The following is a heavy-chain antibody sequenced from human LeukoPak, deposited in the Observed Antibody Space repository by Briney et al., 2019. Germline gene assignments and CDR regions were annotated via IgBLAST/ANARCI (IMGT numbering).Heavy chain of an antibody. V-gene: IGHV4-61*01. D-gene: IGHD5-18*01. Sequence: QVQLQESGPGLVRPSQTLSLTCTVSGGSISSSSYSWSWIRQPPGKGLEWIGYIYYSGSTNYNPSLKSRVTISVDTSKNQFSLKLSSVTAADTAVYYCARDSSAMEDAFDIWGQGTMVTVSS. CDR2: IYYSGST. CDR3: ARDSSAMEDAFDI. J-gene: IGHJ3*02. CDR1: GGSISSSSYS.